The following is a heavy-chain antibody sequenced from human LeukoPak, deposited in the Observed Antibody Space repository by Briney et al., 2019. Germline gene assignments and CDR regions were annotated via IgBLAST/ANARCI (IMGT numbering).Heavy chain of an antibody. V-gene: IGHV4-30-4*01. CDR1: GGSISSGDYY. D-gene: IGHD2-8*01. CDR2: IHHSGST. J-gene: IGHJ4*02. Sequence: SETLSLTCTVSGGSISSGDYYWSWIRQPPGKGLGWIGYIHHSGSTFYNPSLKSRVIISVDTSKNQFSLKLNSVTAADTAVYSGARGEVFYDYWGQGTLVTVSS. CDR3: ARGEVFYDY.